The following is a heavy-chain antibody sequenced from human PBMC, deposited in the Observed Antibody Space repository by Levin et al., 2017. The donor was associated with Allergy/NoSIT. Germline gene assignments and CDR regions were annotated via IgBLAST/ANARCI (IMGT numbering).Heavy chain of an antibody. V-gene: IGHV3-21*01. CDR3: ARDPDIVVVVAATMPGPFDI. D-gene: IGHD2-15*01. J-gene: IGHJ3*02. CDR1: GFTFSSYS. Sequence: GESLKISCAASGFTFSSYSMNWVRQAPGKGLEWVSSISSSSSYIYYADSVKGRFTISRDNAKNSLYLQMNSLRAEDTAVYYCARDPDIVVVVAATMPGPFDIWGQGTMVTVSS. CDR2: ISSSSSYI.